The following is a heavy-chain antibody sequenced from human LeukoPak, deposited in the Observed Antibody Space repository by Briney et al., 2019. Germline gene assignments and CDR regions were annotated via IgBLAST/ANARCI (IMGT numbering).Heavy chain of an antibody. CDR3: ARIVDSSGYNDAFDI. J-gene: IGHJ3*02. CDR1: GGSISSGDYY. V-gene: IGHV4-30-4*01. D-gene: IGHD3-22*01. CDR2: IYYSGST. Sequence: SETLSLTCTVSGGSISSGDYYWSWIRQPPGKGLEWIGYIYYSGSTYYNPSLKSRVTISVDTSKNQFSLKLSSVTAADTAVYYCARIVDSSGYNDAFDIWGQGTMVTVSS.